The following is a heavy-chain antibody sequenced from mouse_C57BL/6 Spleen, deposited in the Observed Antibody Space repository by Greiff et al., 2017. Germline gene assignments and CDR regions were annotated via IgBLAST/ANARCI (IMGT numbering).Heavy chain of an antibody. CDR1: GFTFSDAW. CDR2: IRNKANNHAT. Sequence: EVQLVESGGGLVQPGGSMKLSCAASGFTFSDAWMDWVRQSPEKGLEWVAEIRNKANNHATYYAESVKGRFTISRDDSKSSVYLQMNSLRAEDTGIYYCTRLIYYDYDGDWYFDVWGTGTTVTVSS. V-gene: IGHV6-6*01. J-gene: IGHJ1*03. D-gene: IGHD2-4*01. CDR3: TRLIYYDYDGDWYFDV.